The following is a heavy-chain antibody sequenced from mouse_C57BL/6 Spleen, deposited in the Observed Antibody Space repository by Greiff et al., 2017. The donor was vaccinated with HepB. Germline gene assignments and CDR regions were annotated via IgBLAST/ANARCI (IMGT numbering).Heavy chain of an antibody. CDR2: IYPGSGST. D-gene: IGHD2-1*01. CDR1: GYTFTSYW. V-gene: IGHV1-55*01. J-gene: IGHJ4*01. Sequence: QVQLQQSGAELVKPGASVKMSCKASGYTFTSYWITWVKQRPGQGLEWIGDIYPGSGSTNYNEKFKSKATLTVDTSSSTAYMQLSSLTSEDSAVYYCARRNGIYAAMDYWGQGTSVTVSS. CDR3: ARRNGIYAAMDY.